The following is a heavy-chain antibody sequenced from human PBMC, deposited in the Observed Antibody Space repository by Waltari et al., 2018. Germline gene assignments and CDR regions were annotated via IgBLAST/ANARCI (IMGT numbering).Heavy chain of an antibody. CDR1: GFTFSSYA. D-gene: IGHD6-25*01. J-gene: IGHJ3*02. V-gene: IGHV3-23*01. Sequence: EVQLLESGGGLVQPGGSLRLSCAASGFTFSSYAMSWVRQAPGKGLEWVSAISGSGGSTYYADSVKGRFTISRDNAKNTLYLKMNSLRAEDTAVYYCARPPHILFSVHDAFDIWGQGTMVTVSS. CDR2: ISGSGGST. CDR3: ARPPHILFSVHDAFDI.